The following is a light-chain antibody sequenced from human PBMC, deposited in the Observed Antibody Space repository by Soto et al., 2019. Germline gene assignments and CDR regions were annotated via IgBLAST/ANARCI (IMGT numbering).Light chain of an antibody. J-gene: IGKJ5*01. CDR2: DTS. Sequence: EIVFTQSPSTLSLSPGERATLSCRALQSVGSFLAWYQQKPGQAPRLLIYDTSIRATGIPARFSGSGSGTDFTLTISSLEPEDFAVYYCQQRNSWPPTFTFGQGTRLE. V-gene: IGKV3-11*01. CDR1: QSVGSF. CDR3: QQRNSWPPTFT.